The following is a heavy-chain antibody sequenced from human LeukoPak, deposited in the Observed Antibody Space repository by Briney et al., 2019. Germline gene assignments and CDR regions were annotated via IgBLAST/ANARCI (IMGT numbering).Heavy chain of an antibody. CDR1: ALTYSSVD. CDR2: IWYDGSNK. D-gene: IGHD1-1*01. CDR3: ARGFLFTTGTRSHILS. Sequence: PGDSLGLACAACALTYSSVDMHGVRVSPRKGLEWVAVIWYDGSNKYYADSVKGRFTISRDNSKNTLYLQMNSLRAEDTAVYYCARGFLFTTGTRSHILSWGQGTLVTVS. V-gene: IGHV3-33*01. J-gene: IGHJ5*02.